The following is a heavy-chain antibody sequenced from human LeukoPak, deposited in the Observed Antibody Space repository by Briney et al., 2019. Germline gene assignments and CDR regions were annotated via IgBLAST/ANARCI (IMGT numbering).Heavy chain of an antibody. D-gene: IGHD2-21*01. V-gene: IGHV5-51*01. J-gene: IGHJ5*02. CDR3: ARNRYCGGDCYSVDGWFDP. CDR1: GYSFTSYW. CDR2: IYPGDSDT. Sequence: GESLEISCKGSGYSFTSYWIGWVRQMPGKGLEWMGIIYPGDSDTRYSPSFQGQVTISADKSISTAYLQWSSLKASDTAMYYCARNRYCGGDCYSVDGWFDPWGQGTLVTVSS.